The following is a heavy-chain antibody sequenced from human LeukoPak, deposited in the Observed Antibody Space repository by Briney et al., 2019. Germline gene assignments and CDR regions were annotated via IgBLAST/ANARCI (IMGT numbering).Heavy chain of an antibody. J-gene: IGHJ4*02. V-gene: IGHV3-74*01. CDR3: ARDRGDFWSGGFDY. CDR2: INTDGSST. Sequence: GGSLRLSCAASGFTISSYWMYWVRQAPGKGLVWVSRINTDGSSTSYADSVKGRFTISRDNAKNTLYLQMNSLRAEDTAVYYCARDRGDFWSGGFDYWGQGTLVTVSS. CDR1: GFTISSYW. D-gene: IGHD3-3*01.